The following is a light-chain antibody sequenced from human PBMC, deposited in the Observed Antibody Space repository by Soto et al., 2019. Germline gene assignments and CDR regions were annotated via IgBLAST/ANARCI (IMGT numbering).Light chain of an antibody. CDR2: DVS. CDR3: QQRKNWPPIT. J-gene: IGKJ5*01. CDR1: QSVSGY. Sequence: EVVLTQSTVTLSSAAGERATLSCGASQSVSGYLAWYQQKPGQAPRLLIYDVSNRATGIPARFGGSGSGTVFTLTIGSLEPEDSAVYYCQQRKNWPPITFGQGTRLEIK. V-gene: IGKV3-11*01.